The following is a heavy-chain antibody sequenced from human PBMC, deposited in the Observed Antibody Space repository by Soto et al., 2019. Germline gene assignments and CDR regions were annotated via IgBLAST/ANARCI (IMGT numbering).Heavy chain of an antibody. CDR3: ARGVTTVTTFDY. CDR2: IYHSGST. J-gene: IGHJ4*02. D-gene: IGHD4-17*01. CDR1: GGSISSGGYS. Sequence: QLQLQESGSGLVKPSQTLSLTCAVSGGSISSGGYSCNWIRQPPGKGLEWIGYIYHSGSTYYNPSPKSRVXMXVYXFKNQFTLKLSSVTAADTAVYYCARGVTTVTTFDYWGQGTLVTVSS. V-gene: IGHV4-30-2*01.